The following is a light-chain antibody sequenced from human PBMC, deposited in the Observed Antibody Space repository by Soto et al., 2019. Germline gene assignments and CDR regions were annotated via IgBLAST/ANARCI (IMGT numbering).Light chain of an antibody. J-gene: IGLJ2*01. CDR2: PVS. V-gene: IGLV2-14*01. Sequence: QSALTQPASVSGSPGQSITISCTGTSGDFGFYNYVSWYQHHPGRAPKLIIYPVSNRPSGVSSRFSASKSGNTASLTISGLQPEDEADYYCSSFTGSTTLIFGGGTKLTVL. CDR1: SGDFGFYNY. CDR3: SSFTGSTTLI.